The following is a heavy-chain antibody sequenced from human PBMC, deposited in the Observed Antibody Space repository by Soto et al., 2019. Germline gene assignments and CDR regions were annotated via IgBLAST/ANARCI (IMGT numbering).Heavy chain of an antibody. CDR1: GGSISSGGYY. V-gene: IGHV4-31*03. CDR2: IYYSGST. J-gene: IGHJ6*02. Sequence: PSETLSLTCTVSGGSISSGGYYWSWIRQHPGKGLEWIGYIYYSGSTYYNPSLKSRVTISVDTSKNQFSLKLSSVTAADTAVYYCARGEDAFFYYGLDVWGQGITVTVS. CDR3: ARGEDAFFYYGLDV.